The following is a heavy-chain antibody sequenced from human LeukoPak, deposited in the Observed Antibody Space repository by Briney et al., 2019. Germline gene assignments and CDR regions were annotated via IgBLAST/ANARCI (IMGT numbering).Heavy chain of an antibody. V-gene: IGHV3-74*01. CDR2: ICPDGTVT. Sequence: GGSLRLSCATSRFTFSTYRMHRVRQAPGKGPMWVSRICPDGTVTNYADAVKARFIISRDNARKTVYLQMNSLRVEDTAVYYCVRDFRSADYWGQGTLVTVSS. J-gene: IGHJ4*02. CDR1: RFTFSTYR. CDR3: VRDFRSADY.